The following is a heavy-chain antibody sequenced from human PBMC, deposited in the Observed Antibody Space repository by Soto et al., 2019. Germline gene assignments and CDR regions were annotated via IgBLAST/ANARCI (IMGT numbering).Heavy chain of an antibody. CDR2: ISPDGSEE. J-gene: IGHJ5*02. Sequence: EVQLVESGGGLVQPGGSLRLSCAASGFTFSGYWMTWVRQAPGKGLEGVANISPDGSEEYYVDSVKGRFTISRDKAKNSVSLQMNSQRGEETALYYCKRDLYRDTGPWGQGTQVTVSS. V-gene: IGHV3-7*04. CDR3: KRDLYRDTGP. D-gene: IGHD2-8*02. CDR1: GFTFSGYW.